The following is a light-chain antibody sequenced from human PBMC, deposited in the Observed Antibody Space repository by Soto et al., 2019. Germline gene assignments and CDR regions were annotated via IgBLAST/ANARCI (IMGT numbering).Light chain of an antibody. CDR3: QQYGASET. J-gene: IGKJ1*01. CDR2: GAS. V-gene: IGKV3-20*01. CDR1: QSVISNY. Sequence: EIVLTQSPGTLSLSPGERATLSCRTSQSVISNYLAWYQQKPGQAPRLLIYGASSRATGIPDRFSGSGSGTDFTLTISRLEPEDFAVYHCQQYGASETFGQGTKVEIK.